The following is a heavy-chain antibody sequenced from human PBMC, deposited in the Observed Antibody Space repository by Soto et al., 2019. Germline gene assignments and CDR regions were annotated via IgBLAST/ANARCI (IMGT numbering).Heavy chain of an antibody. Sequence: QVQLVQSGAEVKRPESSMKVSCKPSGGTFNNYAINWVRQAPGQGLEWMGAIIPISGTTKYAQKFQGRVTITADKSTSTVYMDLISLRSEDTAVYYCARWGGLSCSGAVCFKKPFDYWGQGTLVTVSS. CDR3: ARWGGLSCSGAVCFKKPFDY. CDR2: IIPISGTT. CDR1: GGTFNNYA. J-gene: IGHJ4*02. V-gene: IGHV1-69*06. D-gene: IGHD2-8*02.